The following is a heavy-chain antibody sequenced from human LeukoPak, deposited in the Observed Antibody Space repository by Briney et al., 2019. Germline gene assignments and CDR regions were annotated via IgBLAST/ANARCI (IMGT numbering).Heavy chain of an antibody. J-gene: IGHJ4*02. D-gene: IGHD3-22*01. CDR1: GGSMSSNY. CDR2: IHTIGNT. V-gene: IGHV4-4*07. CDR3: ARDRSYYSDTGTDY. Sequence: PSETLSLTCTVSGGSMSSNYWSWIRQPAGKGLEWIGRIHTIGNTNYSPSLWRRVTISVDTSKNQFSLRLHSVTAADTAVYYCARDRSYYSDTGTDYWGQGALVTVSS.